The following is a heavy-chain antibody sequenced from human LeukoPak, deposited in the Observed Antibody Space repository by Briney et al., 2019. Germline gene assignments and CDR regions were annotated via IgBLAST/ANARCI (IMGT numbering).Heavy chain of an antibody. CDR3: TRSLGVVIHGGMDV. J-gene: IGHJ6*02. D-gene: IGHD3-3*01. CDR2: IYYTGST. CDR1: GGSISSYH. V-gene: IGHV4-59*01. Sequence: PSETLSLTCTVSGGSISSYHWGWIRQPPGKGLQWIGHIYYTGSTNYNPSLKSRLTISLDTSKNQFSLKLSSVTAADTAVYYCTRSLGVVIHGGMDVWGQGTTVTVSS.